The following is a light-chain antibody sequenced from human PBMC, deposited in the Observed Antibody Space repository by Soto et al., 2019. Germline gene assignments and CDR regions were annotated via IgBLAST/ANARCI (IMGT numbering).Light chain of an antibody. CDR1: QDISNY. V-gene: IGKV1-33*01. J-gene: IGKJ5*01. CDR3: QQYDNPPIT. Sequence: DIQMTQSPSSLSASVGDRVTITCQASQDISNYLNWYQQKPGKAPKLLIYDPSNLETGVPSRFSGSGSGTDFTFTISSLQPEDIATYYCQQYDNPPITFGQGTRLEIK. CDR2: DPS.